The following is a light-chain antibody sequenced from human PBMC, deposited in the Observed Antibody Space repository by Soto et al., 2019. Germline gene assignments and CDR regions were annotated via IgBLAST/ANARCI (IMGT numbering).Light chain of an antibody. J-gene: IGKJ1*01. CDR2: AAS. V-gene: IGKV1-39*01. CDR1: QSISSY. CDR3: QQTYNTPT. Sequence: DIQMTQSPSSLSASVGDRVTITCRASQSISSYLNWYQQKPGKAPKLLIYAASSLQSGVPSRFSGSGSGADFTLTISSLQPEDFETYYCQQTYNTPTFGQGTKVEIK.